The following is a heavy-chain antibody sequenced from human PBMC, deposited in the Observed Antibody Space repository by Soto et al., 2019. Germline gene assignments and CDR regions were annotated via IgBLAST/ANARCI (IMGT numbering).Heavy chain of an antibody. V-gene: IGHV1-3*01. D-gene: IGHD3-10*01. CDR1: GYTFTSYA. Sequence: ASVKVSCKASGYTFTSYAMHWVRQAPGQRLEWMGWINAGNGNTKYSQKFQGRVTITRDTSASTAYMELSSLRSEDTAVYYCARVLYGSGSYAWFDPWGQGTLVTVSS. CDR2: INAGNGNT. J-gene: IGHJ5*02. CDR3: ARVLYGSGSYAWFDP.